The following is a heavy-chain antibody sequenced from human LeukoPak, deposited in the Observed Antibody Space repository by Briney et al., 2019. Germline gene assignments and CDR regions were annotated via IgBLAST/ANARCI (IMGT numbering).Heavy chain of an antibody. CDR2: IYYSGST. D-gene: IGHD6-13*01. CDR3: ARGYSSSWRQLEYFQH. V-gene: IGHV4-59*01. Sequence: SETLSLTCTVSGGSISSYYWSWLRQPPGKGLEWIGYIYYSGSTNYNPSLKSRVTISVDTSKNQFSLKLSSVTAADTAVYYCARGYSSSWRQLEYFQHWGQGTLVTVSS. CDR1: GGSISSYY. J-gene: IGHJ1*01.